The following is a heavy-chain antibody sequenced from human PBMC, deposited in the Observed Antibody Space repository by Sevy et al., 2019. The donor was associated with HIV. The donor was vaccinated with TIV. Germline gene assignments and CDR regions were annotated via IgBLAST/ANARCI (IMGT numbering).Heavy chain of an antibody. Sequence: SETLSLTCTVSGASITNYYWSWIRQPAGKGLEWIGRINTRGDTHYNPSLKSRVTMSLDTSQKHFSLKLTSVIAADTAVYYCVRDVVVRGVFPTYYYHYYMDVWGKGTTVTVSS. D-gene: IGHD3-10*01. CDR2: INTRGDT. CDR1: GASITNYY. CDR3: VRDVVVRGVFPTYYYHYYMDV. J-gene: IGHJ6*03. V-gene: IGHV4-4*07.